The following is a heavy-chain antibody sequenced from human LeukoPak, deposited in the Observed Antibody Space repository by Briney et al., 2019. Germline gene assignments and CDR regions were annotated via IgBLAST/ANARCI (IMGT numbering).Heavy chain of an antibody. D-gene: IGHD2-15*01. CDR2: ISSSGSTI. CDR3: ARGPPIYCSGGSCFPADY. CDR1: GFTFSDYY. V-gene: IGHV3-11*04. J-gene: IGHJ4*02. Sequence: GGSLRLSCAASGFTFSDYYMSWIRQAPGKGLEWVSYISSSGSTIYYADSVKGRFTISRDNSKNTLYLQMNSLRAEDTAVYYCARGPPIYCSGGSCFPADYWGQGTLVTVSS.